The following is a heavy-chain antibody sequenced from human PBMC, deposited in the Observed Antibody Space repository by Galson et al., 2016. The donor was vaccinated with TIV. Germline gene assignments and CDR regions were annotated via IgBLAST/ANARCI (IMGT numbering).Heavy chain of an antibody. V-gene: IGHV1-2*02. CDR3: AGSDCYQKYALDV. D-gene: IGHD2-21*02. J-gene: IGHJ3*01. CDR2: INPKTGAI. Sequence: VSCKASGYTFTGYFLHWVRQAPGHGPEWMGWINPKTGAITYAQNYQGRVTMTGDTSTSTVYMELNRLQSDDRAVYFCAGSDCYQKYALDVWGQGTMVAVSS. CDR1: GYTFTGYF.